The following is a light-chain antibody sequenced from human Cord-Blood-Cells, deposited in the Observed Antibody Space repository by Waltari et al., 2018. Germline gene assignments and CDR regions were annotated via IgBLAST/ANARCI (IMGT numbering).Light chain of an antibody. Sequence: DIVMTQSPLSLPVTPGEPASIPCRSSPSLLHSNGYNYLDWYLQKPGQSPQLLIYLGSNRASGVPDRCSGSGSGTDFTLKISRVEAEDVGVYYCMQALQTPPWTFGQGTKVEIK. J-gene: IGKJ1*01. CDR3: MQALQTPPWT. CDR1: PSLLHSNGYNY. V-gene: IGKV2-28*01. CDR2: LGS.